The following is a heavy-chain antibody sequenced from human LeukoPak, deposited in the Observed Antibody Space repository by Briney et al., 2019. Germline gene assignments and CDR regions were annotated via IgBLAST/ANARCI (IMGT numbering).Heavy chain of an antibody. Sequence: SETLSLTCTESGGSLCRDTSLCSSIRQPAGKGLEWMGRFYTRGSTDYNPSLRSRLAISFDTSRKQFSLNLYSGTAADTAVYYCARGGRGEDNLYDYDMHVVVEGTTVIVSS. CDR1: GGSLCRDTSL. V-gene: IGHV4-61*02. J-gene: IGHJ6*03. CDR3: ARGGRGEDNLYDYDMHV. D-gene: IGHD3-16*01. CDR2: FYTRGST.